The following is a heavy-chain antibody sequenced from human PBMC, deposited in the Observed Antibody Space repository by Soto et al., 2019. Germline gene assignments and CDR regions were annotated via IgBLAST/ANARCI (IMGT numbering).Heavy chain of an antibody. CDR3: ARERPGIRFDY. J-gene: IGHJ4*02. Sequence: EVQLVESGGVLAQPGGSLRLSCATSGFIFSDYNMNWARQAPGKGLEWVSYITTSGSFTLYTDSVKGPFTISRDNAKSSLYLQMNSLRDEDTAVYYCARERPGIRFDYWGQGTLVTVSS. D-gene: IGHD4-17*01. CDR2: ITTSGSFT. V-gene: IGHV3-48*02. CDR1: GFIFSDYN.